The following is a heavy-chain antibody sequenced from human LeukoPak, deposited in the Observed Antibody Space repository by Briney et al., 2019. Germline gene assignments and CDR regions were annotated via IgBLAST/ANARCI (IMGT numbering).Heavy chain of an antibody. D-gene: IGHD3-10*02. V-gene: IGHV3-7*01. CDR2: IKQDGSEK. Sequence: GGSLRLSSAASAFTFSSYWMSWVRQAPGKGLEWVANIKQDGSEKYYVDSVKGRFTISRDNAKNSLYLQMNSQRAEDTSVYYCTREVYVRGGFPTFYYYYHMDVWGKGTTVTVSS. CDR3: TREVYVRGGFPTFYYYYHMDV. J-gene: IGHJ6*03. CDR1: AFTFSSYW.